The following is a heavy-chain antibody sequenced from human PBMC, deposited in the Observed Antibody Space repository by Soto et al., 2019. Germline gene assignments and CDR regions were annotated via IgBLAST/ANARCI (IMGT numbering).Heavy chain of an antibody. CDR3: AGSGYYHNSGMDV. J-gene: IGHJ6*02. CDR1: GGSISDDY. Sequence: SETLSLTCTVSGGSISDDYWSWFRQPPGKGLEWIGYIYYTGSTTYNPSLKSRLSISLETSKKKFSLRLSSVTAADTAVYYCAGSGYYHNSGMDVWGQGTTVTVSS. V-gene: IGHV4-59*12. D-gene: IGHD3-22*01. CDR2: IYYTGST.